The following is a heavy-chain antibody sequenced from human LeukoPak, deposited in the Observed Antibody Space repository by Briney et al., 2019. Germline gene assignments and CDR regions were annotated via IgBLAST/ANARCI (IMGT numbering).Heavy chain of an antibody. CDR1: GFTFSSYA. Sequence: GGSLRLSCAASGFTFSSYAMHWVRQAPGKGLEWVAVISYDGSNKYYADSVKGRFTISRDNSKNTLYLQMNSLRAEDTAVYYCARSITTVRGEWFDPWGQGTLVTVSS. CDR3: ARSITTVRGEWFDP. CDR2: ISYDGSNK. V-gene: IGHV3-30-3*01. J-gene: IGHJ5*02. D-gene: IGHD3-10*01.